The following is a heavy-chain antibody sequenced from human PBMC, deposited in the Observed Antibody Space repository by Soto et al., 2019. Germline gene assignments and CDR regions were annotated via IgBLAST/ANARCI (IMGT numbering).Heavy chain of an antibody. CDR2: IYYSGST. Sequence: SETLSLTCTVSGGSISSSSHYWGWIRQPPGKGLEWIGSIYYSGSTYYNPSLKSRVTISVDTSKNQFSLKLSSVTAADTAVYYCAAGQSIADYWGQGTLVTVSS. V-gene: IGHV4-39*01. CDR3: AAGQSIADY. CDR1: GGSISSSSHY. J-gene: IGHJ4*02. D-gene: IGHD6-6*01.